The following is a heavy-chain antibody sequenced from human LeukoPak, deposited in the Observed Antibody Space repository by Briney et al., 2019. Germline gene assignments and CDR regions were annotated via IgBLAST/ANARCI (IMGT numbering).Heavy chain of an antibody. CDR3: AIDYCSGGSCLDY. J-gene: IGHJ4*02. Sequence: GGSLRLSCAASGFTFSSYWMSWDRQAPGKGLEWVANIKQDGSEKYYVDSVKGRFTISRDNSKNTLYLQMNSLRAEDTAVYYCAIDYCSGGSCLDYWGQGTLVTVSS. D-gene: IGHD2-15*01. CDR1: GFTFSSYW. V-gene: IGHV3-7*01. CDR2: IKQDGSEK.